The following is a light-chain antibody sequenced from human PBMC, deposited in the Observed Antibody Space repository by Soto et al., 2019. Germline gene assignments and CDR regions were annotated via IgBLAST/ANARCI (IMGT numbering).Light chain of an antibody. CDR2: WAS. Sequence: DIVMTQSPDSLAVSLGERATINCKSSQSVLYSSNNKNYLAWYQQKPGQRPKLLIYWASTRESGVPDRFSGSGSGTDFTLTISRLQAEDVAVFYCQQYYSTPWTFGQGTKVEIK. CDR1: QSVLYSSNNKNY. J-gene: IGKJ1*01. V-gene: IGKV4-1*01. CDR3: QQYYSTPWT.